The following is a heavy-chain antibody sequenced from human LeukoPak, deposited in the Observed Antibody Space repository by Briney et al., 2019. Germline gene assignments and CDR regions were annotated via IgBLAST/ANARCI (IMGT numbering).Heavy chain of an antibody. CDR2: INAGNGNT. V-gene: IGHV1-3*01. CDR1: GYTFTSYA. Sequence: ASVKVSCKASGYTFTSYAMHWVRQAPGQRLEWMGWINAGNGNTKYSQKFQGRVTITRDTSASTAYMELSSLRSEDTAVYYCARVARENDAFDIWGQGTTVTVSS. J-gene: IGHJ3*02. CDR3: ARVARENDAFDI. D-gene: IGHD6-6*01.